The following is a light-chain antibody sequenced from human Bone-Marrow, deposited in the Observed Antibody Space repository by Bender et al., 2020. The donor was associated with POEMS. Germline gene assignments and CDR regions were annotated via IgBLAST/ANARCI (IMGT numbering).Light chain of an antibody. Sequence: QSVLTQPPSASGTPGQRVTISCSGGSSNIGAHAVNWYQHLPGTAPKLLIYSSHRRPSEVPDRFPGSRSGTSASLAISGLQSEDEADYYCAVWDDSLNGWVIGGETKLTVL. J-gene: IGLJ3*02. CDR1: SSNIGAHA. V-gene: IGLV1-44*01. CDR3: AVWDDSLNGWV. CDR2: SSH.